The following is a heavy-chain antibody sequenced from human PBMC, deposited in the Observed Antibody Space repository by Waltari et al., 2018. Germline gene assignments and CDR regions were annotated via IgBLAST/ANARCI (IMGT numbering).Heavy chain of an antibody. Sequence: EVQLVQSGAEVKKPGESLKISCKGSGYSFTSYWIGWVRQIPGKGLEWMGIIYTGDSDTRDSPSVQGKVTISADKSISTAYLKWSSLKASDTAMYYCARPDSSGYYHFDYWGQGTLVTVSS. D-gene: IGHD3-22*01. V-gene: IGHV5-51*01. CDR1: GYSFTSYW. CDR3: ARPDSSGYYHFDY. J-gene: IGHJ4*02. CDR2: IYTGDSDT.